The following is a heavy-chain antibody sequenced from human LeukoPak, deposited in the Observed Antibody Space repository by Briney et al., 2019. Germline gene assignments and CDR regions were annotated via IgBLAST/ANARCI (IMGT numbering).Heavy chain of an antibody. J-gene: IGHJ6*03. CDR1: GCTFSSYA. CDR2: IIPIFGTA. V-gene: IGHV1-69*13. Sequence: SVKVSCKDSGCTFSSYAISWVRQAPGQGLEWMGGIIPIFGTANYAQKFQGRVTITADESTSTAYMELSSLRSEDTAVYYCARGPYYYYYYMDVWGKGTTVTVSS. CDR3: ARGPYYYYYYMDV.